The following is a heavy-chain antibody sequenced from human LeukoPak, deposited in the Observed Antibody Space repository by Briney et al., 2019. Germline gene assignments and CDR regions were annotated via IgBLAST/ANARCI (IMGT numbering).Heavy chain of an antibody. Sequence: GGSLRLSCTASRFTFGDYAMSWVRQAPGKGLEWVGFIRSKAYGGTTEYAASVKGRFTISRDDSKSIAYLQMNSLKTEDTAVYHCTSLTYYYDSSGYPRPPYWGQGTLVTVSS. D-gene: IGHD3-22*01. CDR1: RFTFGDYA. CDR2: IRSKAYGGTT. J-gene: IGHJ4*02. CDR3: TSLTYYYDSSGYPRPPY. V-gene: IGHV3-49*04.